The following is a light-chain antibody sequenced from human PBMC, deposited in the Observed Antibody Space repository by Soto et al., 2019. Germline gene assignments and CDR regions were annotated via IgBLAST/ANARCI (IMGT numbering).Light chain of an antibody. CDR2: GAS. V-gene: IGKV3-15*01. CDR3: QQYYNWPLYT. Sequence: EIVMTQSPATLSVSPGERATLSCRASQFISSNLAWYQQNPGQAPRLLIYGASTRATGIPVRFSGSGSGTEFTLTISSLQSEDFAVYYCQQYYNWPLYTFGQGTKLDIK. J-gene: IGKJ2*01. CDR1: QFISSN.